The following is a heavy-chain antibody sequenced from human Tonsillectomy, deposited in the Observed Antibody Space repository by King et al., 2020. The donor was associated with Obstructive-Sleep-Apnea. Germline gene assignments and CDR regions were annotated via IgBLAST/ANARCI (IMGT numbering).Heavy chain of an antibody. CDR3: ARGDYDVLTGYYNLEPYYYYFGMDV. J-gene: IGHJ6*02. Sequence: VQLVESGGGLVKPGGSLRLSCSASGFNFITYSMNWVLQAPGKGLEWVSSISSSSRYNYSADSVKGRFTISRDNAKNSLYLQMKHLRAEEPAVYYCARGDYDVLTGYYNLEPYYYYFGMDVWGQGTTVTVSS. D-gene: IGHD3-9*01. CDR2: ISSSSRYN. CDR1: GFNFITYS. V-gene: IGHV3-21*01.